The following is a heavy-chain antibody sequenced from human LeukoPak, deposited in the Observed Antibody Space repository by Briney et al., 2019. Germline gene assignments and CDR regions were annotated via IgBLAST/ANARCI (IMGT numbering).Heavy chain of an antibody. J-gene: IGHJ6*02. CDR1: GYSISSSHW. V-gene: IGHV4-28*01. CDR2: IYQSGST. Sequence: PSETLSLTCAVSGYSISSSHWWGWIRQPPGEGLEWIENIYQSGSTSYNPSLKSRVTMSVDTSKNQFSLKLSSVTAVDTAVYYCARTLQDARGFGMDVWGQGTTVTVSS. D-gene: IGHD2-8*01. CDR3: ARTLQDARGFGMDV.